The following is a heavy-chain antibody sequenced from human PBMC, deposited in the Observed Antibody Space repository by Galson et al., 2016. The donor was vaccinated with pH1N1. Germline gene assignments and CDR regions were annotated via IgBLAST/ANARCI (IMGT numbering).Heavy chain of an antibody. J-gene: IGHJ4*02. Sequence: LTCTVSGGSISSGYSYWSWIRQPPGKGLEWIAYTYDSETTYYNPSLTGRVTISVDTSKSQFSLKLTSVTAADAAVYYCARGIRGSYPDRTYYFDSWGRGTLVTVSS. CDR3: ARGIRGSYPDRTYYFDS. D-gene: IGHD1-26*01. CDR1: GGSISSGYSY. V-gene: IGHV4-30-4*01. CDR2: TYDSETT.